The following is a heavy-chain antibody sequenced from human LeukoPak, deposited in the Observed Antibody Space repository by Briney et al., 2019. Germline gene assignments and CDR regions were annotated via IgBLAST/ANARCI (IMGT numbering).Heavy chain of an antibody. V-gene: IGHV3-7*03. Sequence: GGSLRLSCAASGFTFTGHWMAWVRQAPGKGLEWVANMNQDGSEKYYVDSVKGRFTISRDNAKNSLYLQMNSLRAEDTAVYYCARGGVVMDYWGQGTLVTVSS. J-gene: IGHJ4*02. CDR1: GFTFTGHW. CDR3: ARGGVVMDY. CDR2: MNQDGSEK. D-gene: IGHD3-22*01.